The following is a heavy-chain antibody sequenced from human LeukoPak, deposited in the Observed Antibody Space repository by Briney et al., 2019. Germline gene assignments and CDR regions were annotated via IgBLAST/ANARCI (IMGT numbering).Heavy chain of an antibody. CDR3: ASQWLVPNNWFDP. Sequence: SETLSLTCTVSGGSISSYYWSWIRQPPGKGLEWIGSIYYSGSTYYNPSLKSRVTISVDTSKNQFSLKLSSVTAADTAVYYCASQWLVPNNWFDPWGQGTLVTVSS. CDR2: IYYSGST. V-gene: IGHV4-39*07. CDR1: GGSISSYY. J-gene: IGHJ5*02. D-gene: IGHD6-19*01.